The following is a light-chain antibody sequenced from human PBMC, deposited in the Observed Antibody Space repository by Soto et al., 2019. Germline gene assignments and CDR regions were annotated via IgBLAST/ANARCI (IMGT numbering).Light chain of an antibody. CDR1: SSDVGAYNY. CDR2: DVS. V-gene: IGLV2-11*01. J-gene: IGLJ3*02. Sequence: QSALTQPLSVSGSPGQSVTISCTGTSSDVGAYNYVSWYQNHPGKAPKVMIYDVSERPSGVPDRFSGSKSDNKASLTISGLQAEDEADYYCCSYAGSYSWVFGGGTTLTVL. CDR3: CSYAGSYSWV.